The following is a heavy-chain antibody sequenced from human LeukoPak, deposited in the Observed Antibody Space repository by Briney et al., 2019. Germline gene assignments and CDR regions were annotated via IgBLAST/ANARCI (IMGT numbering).Heavy chain of an antibody. CDR1: GGTFSSYA. Sequence: SVKVSCKAPGGTFSSYAISWVRQAPGQGLEWMGGIIPIFGTANYAQKFQGRVTITADKSTSTAYMELSSLRSEDTAVYYCARELYYYGSGIYGMDVWGKGTTVTVSS. V-gene: IGHV1-69*06. CDR2: IIPIFGTA. J-gene: IGHJ6*04. CDR3: ARELYYYGSGIYGMDV. D-gene: IGHD3-10*01.